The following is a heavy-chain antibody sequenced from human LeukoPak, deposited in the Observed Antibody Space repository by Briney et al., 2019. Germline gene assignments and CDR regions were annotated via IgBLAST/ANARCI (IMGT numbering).Heavy chain of an antibody. D-gene: IGHD1-7*01. J-gene: IGHJ4*02. V-gene: IGHV4-39*01. CDR3: VTRNWNYGHFDY. Sequence: SETLSLTCTVSGGSISGSSYYWGWIRQPPGKGLEWIGSIYYSGSTYYNPSLKSRVTISVDTSKNQFSLKLSSVTAADTAVYYCVTRNWNYGHFDYWGQGTLVTVSS. CDR2: IYYSGST. CDR1: GGSISGSSYY.